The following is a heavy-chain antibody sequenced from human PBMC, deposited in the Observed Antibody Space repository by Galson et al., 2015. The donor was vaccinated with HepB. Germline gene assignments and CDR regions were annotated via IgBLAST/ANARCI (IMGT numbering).Heavy chain of an antibody. CDR1: GFTFSSYA. D-gene: IGHD5-12*01. CDR3: AKNSGYEVFDY. V-gene: IGHV3-23*01. CDR2: ISGSGGST. Sequence: SLRLSCAASGFTFSSYAMSWVRQAPGKGLEWVSAISGSGGSTYYADSVKGRFTISRDNSKDTLYLQMNSLRPEDTAVYYCAKNSGYEVFDYWGQGALVAVSS. J-gene: IGHJ4*02.